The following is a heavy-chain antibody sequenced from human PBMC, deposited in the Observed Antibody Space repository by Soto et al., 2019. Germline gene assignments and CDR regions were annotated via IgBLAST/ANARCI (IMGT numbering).Heavy chain of an antibody. D-gene: IGHD3-10*01. CDR1: GGTFSSYA. CDR3: ARDRVVRGVVLDYYYYGMDV. CDR2: IIPIFGTS. V-gene: IGHV1-69*13. Sequence: ASVKVSCKASGGTFSSYAISWVRQAPGQGLEWMGGIIPIFGTSNYAQKFQGRVTITADESTSTAYMELSSLRSEDTAVYYCARDRVVRGVVLDYYYYGMDVWGQGTTVTVSS. J-gene: IGHJ6*02.